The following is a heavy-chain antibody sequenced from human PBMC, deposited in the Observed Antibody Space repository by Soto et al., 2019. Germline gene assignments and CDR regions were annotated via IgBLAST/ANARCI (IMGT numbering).Heavy chain of an antibody. CDR2: ISSNGRST. CDR3: ARDRCTNGVCYAPSDD. Sequence: EVKLVESGGGLVQPGGSLRLSCATSGFIFSTYAMHWVRQAPGKGLEYVSAISSNGRSTYYANSVKGRFTISRDNSKNTLYHQMDSLRAEDMAVYYCARDRCTNGVCYAPSDDWGQGTLVTVSS. J-gene: IGHJ1*01. D-gene: IGHD2-8*01. V-gene: IGHV3-64*01. CDR1: GFIFSTYA.